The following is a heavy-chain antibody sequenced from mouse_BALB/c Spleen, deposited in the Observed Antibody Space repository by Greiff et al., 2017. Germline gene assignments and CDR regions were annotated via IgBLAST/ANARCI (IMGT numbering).Heavy chain of an antibody. V-gene: IGHV5-12-1*01. CDR3: ARSDYDVWYFDV. CDR1: GFTFSSYA. J-gene: IGHJ1*01. CDR2: ISSGGGST. D-gene: IGHD2-4*01. Sequence: EVQLVESGGGLVKPGGSLKLSCAASGFTFSSYAMSWVRQSPEKRLEWVAEISSGGGSTYYPDTVKGRFTISRDNAKNTLYLQMSSLKSEDTAMYYCARSDYDVWYFDVWGAGTTVTVSS.